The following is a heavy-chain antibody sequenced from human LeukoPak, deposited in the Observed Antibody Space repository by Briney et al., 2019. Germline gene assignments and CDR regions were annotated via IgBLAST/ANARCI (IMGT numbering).Heavy chain of an antibody. CDR2: IKQDGSEK. CDR1: GFTFSSYS. J-gene: IGHJ4*02. D-gene: IGHD2-2*03. V-gene: IGHV3-7*01. CDR3: ARDGYCRSSNCQFDY. Sequence: GGPLRLSCAASGFTFSSYSMSWVRQAPGKGLEWVANIKQDGSEKYYVDSVKGRFTISRDNAKNSLYLQMNSLRAEDTAVYYCARDGYCRSSNCQFDYWGQGTLVTVSS.